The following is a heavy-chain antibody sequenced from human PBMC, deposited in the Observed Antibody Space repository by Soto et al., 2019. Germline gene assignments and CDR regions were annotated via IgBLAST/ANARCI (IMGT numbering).Heavy chain of an antibody. CDR2: ISGSGGST. CDR1: GFTFSSYA. V-gene: IGHV3-23*01. Sequence: EVQLLESGGGLVQPGGSLRLSCAASGFTFSSYAMSWVRQAPGKGLEWVSAISGSGGSTYYADSVKGRVTISRDNSKXXXXXXXXXXXXXXXXXXXXXXXRLPYADWGQGTLVTVSS. J-gene: IGHJ4*02. CDR3: XXXRLPYAD. D-gene: IGHD4-17*01.